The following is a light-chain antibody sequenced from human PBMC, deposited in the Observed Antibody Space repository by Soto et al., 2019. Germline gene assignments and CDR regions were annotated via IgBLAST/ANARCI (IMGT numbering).Light chain of an antibody. V-gene: IGLV2-23*02. CDR3: CSYVGRTIHYV. J-gene: IGLJ1*01. Sequence: QSVLTQPASVSGSPVQSITISCTGSDVESYNLVSWYQQHPGKAPKLMIYEVTKRPSGVSNRFSGSKSGNTATLAISGLQAEYESDYYCCSYVGRTIHYVFGTGTTVTVL. CDR2: EVT. CDR1: DVESYNL.